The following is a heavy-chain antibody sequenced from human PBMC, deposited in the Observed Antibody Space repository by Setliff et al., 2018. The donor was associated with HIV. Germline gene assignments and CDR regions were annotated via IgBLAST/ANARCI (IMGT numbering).Heavy chain of an antibody. J-gene: IGHJ4*01. Sequence: GESLKISCKGSGYSFISYWIGWVRQMPGKGLEWLGIIYPGDSNTKYSPSFQGQVTLSVDKSISTAYLQWSSLKASDTAMYYCATPISITSGSAFDYWGQEPWSPSPQ. D-gene: IGHD2-2*01. CDR2: IYPGDSNT. V-gene: IGHV5-51*01. CDR1: GYSFISYW. CDR3: ATPISITSGSAFDY.